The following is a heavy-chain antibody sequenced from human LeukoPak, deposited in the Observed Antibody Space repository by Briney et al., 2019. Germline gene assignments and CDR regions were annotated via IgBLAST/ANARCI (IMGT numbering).Heavy chain of an antibody. D-gene: IGHD3-9*01. CDR1: GGSISSGSYY. Sequence: TSETLSLTCTVSGGSISSGSYYWSWIRQPAGKGLEWIGRIYTSGSTNYNPSLKSRVTISVDTSKNQFSLKLSSVTAADTAVYYCARFAADYDILTGYYGVSGFDYWGQGTLVTVSS. V-gene: IGHV4-61*02. J-gene: IGHJ4*02. CDR2: IYTSGST. CDR3: ARFAADYDILTGYYGVSGFDY.